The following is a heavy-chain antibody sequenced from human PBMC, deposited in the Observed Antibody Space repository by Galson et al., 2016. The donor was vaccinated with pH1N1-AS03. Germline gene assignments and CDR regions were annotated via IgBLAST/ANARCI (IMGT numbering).Heavy chain of an antibody. CDR3: ARLSGMVPTEYYFAS. CDR1: GFTFSTSA. D-gene: IGHD3-3*01. CDR2: IRGTSQIT. V-gene: IGHV3-23*01. Sequence: LRLSCAASGFTFSTSAMSWVRRAPGKGLEWVSLIRGTSQITYYADSVKGRFTISKDNSKSTLFLQMNSLRAEDTAIYYCARLSGMVPTEYYFASWGQGTLVAVSS. J-gene: IGHJ4*02.